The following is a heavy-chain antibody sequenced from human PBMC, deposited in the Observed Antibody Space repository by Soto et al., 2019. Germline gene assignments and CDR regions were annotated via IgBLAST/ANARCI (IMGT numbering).Heavy chain of an antibody. CDR3: ARGAFGAYYLDS. CDR2: IKGDVITT. D-gene: IGHD3-3*01. CDR1: GFAFSSYW. V-gene: IGHV3-74*01. J-gene: IGHJ5*01. Sequence: EVQVVESGGGLVQPGGSLRLSCAASGFAFSSYWIHWVRQAPGEGLVWVSRIKGDVITTNYADSVKGRFTISRDNAKNTVFLQMNSLRAEDTAVYFCARGAFGAYYLDSWGQGTLVTVSS.